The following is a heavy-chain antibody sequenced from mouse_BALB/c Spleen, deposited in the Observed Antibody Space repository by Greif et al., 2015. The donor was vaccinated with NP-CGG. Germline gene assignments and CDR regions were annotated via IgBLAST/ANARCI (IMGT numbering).Heavy chain of an antibody. D-gene: IGHD2-4*01. CDR3: AKNDYDYFDY. CDR2: IWRGGST. CDR1: GFSLTSYG. J-gene: IGHJ2*01. Sequence: QVQLKESGPGLVQPSQRLSITCTVSGFSLTSYGVHWVRQSPGKGLEWLGVIWRGGSTDYNAAIMSRLSITKDNSKSQVFFKMNSLQADDTAIYYCAKNDYDYFDYWGQGTTLTVSS. V-gene: IGHV2-5*01.